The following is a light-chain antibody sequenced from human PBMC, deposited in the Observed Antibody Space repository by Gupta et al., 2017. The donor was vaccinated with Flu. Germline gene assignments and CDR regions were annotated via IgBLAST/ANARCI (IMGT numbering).Light chain of an antibody. J-gene: IGKJ1*01. CDR1: QSVLYSSDNKNY. CDR3: QQEDSTPRT. CDR2: WAS. V-gene: IGKV4-1*01. Sequence: DIVMTQSPDSLAVSLGERATINCKSSQSVLYSSDNKNYLAWYQQKPGQPPKLLIFWASTRDSGVPDRFSGSGSGTDFTLTISSLQVEDAAVYYCQQEDSTPRTFGQGTKVDVK.